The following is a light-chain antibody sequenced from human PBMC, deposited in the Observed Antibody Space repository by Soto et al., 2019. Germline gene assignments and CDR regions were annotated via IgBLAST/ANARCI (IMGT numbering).Light chain of an antibody. Sequence: QSALTQPASVSGSPGQSITISCTGTSGDIGSYNRVSWYQQHPGKAPKLIIYEVTDWPSGVSNRFSGPKSGNTASLTISGLQAEDEAEYYCSSYTNINTRACVFGTGTKVTVL. CDR1: SGDIGSYNR. CDR2: EVT. CDR3: SSYTNINTRACV. J-gene: IGLJ1*01. V-gene: IGLV2-14*01.